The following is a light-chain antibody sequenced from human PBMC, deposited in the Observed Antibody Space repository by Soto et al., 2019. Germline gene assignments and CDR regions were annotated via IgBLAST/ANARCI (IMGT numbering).Light chain of an antibody. CDR1: QSVSSN. CDR2: GAS. Sequence: EIVMTQSPDTLSVSPRERATLSCRASQSVSSNLAWYQQKPGQAPRLLIYGASTRATGIPARYSGSGSGTEFTLTISSLQSEDFAVYYCQQYNNWPRTFGQGTKVDI. V-gene: IGKV3-15*01. J-gene: IGKJ1*01. CDR3: QQYNNWPRT.